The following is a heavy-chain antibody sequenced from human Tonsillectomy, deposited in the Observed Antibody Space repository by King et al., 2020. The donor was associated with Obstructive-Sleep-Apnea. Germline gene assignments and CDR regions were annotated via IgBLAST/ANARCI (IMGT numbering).Heavy chain of an antibody. CDR3: ARVEDSSGFYYFDY. Sequence: QLQESGPGLVKPSETLSLTCTVSGGSISGYYWSWLRQPPGKGLEWIGYIYYSGSTISNPSLKSRVTMSVDTSKNQFSLKLTSVTAADTAVYYWARVEDSSGFYYFDYWGQGTLVTVSS. J-gene: IGHJ4*02. V-gene: IGHV4-59*01. D-gene: IGHD3-22*01. CDR1: GGSISGYY. CDR2: IYYSGST.